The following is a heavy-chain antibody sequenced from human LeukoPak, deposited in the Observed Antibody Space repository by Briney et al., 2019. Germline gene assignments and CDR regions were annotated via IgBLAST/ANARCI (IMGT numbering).Heavy chain of an antibody. D-gene: IGHD3-10*01. CDR2: ISSSSSYI. Sequence: GGSLRLSCAASGFTVSSNYMSWVRQAPGKGLEWVSSISSSSSYIYYADSVKGRFTISRDNAKNSLYLQMNSLRAEDTAVYYCARDGSQRAFDIWGQGTMVTVSS. CDR3: ARDGSQRAFDI. V-gene: IGHV3-21*01. J-gene: IGHJ3*02. CDR1: GFTVSSNY.